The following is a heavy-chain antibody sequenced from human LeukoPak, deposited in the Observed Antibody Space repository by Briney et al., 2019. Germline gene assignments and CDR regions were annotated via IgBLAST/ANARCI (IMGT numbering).Heavy chain of an antibody. V-gene: IGHV3-9*01. CDR1: GFTFSSYA. CDR2: ISWNSGSI. Sequence: GGSLRLSCAASGFTFSSYAMSWVRQAPGKGLEWVSGISWNSGSIGYADSVKGRFTISRDNAKNSLYLQMNSLRAEDTALYYCAKEMDGMDVWGQGTTVTVSS. J-gene: IGHJ6*02. D-gene: IGHD5-24*01. CDR3: AKEMDGMDV.